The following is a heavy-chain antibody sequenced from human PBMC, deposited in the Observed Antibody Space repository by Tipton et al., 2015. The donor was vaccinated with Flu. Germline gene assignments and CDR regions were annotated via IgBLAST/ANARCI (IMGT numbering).Heavy chain of an antibody. J-gene: IGHJ5*01. CDR2: IDYDGINI. Sequence: SLRLSCVATGYTFDTYWMHWVRQAPGKGLVWVSRIDYDGINISYADSVKGRFTISRDNTKNTLYLQMDTLRADDTAVYYCVRDRSRGWFDSWGQGTLVTASS. CDR1: GYTFDTYW. CDR3: VRDRSRGWFDS. V-gene: IGHV3-74*01.